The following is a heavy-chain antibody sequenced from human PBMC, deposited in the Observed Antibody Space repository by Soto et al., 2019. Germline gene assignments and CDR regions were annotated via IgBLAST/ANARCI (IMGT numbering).Heavy chain of an antibody. V-gene: IGHV3-23*01. D-gene: IGHD3-10*01. J-gene: IGHJ6*02. CDR2: LDGAGGST. CDR3: AAPRDEYGSGVSWFTYGMDI. CDR1: GFTFSDYA. Sequence: VGSLRLSCLASGFTFSDYAMTWVRHVPGRGLEWVASLDGAGGSTYYADSVRGRFTISRDNSQNTLFLQMKRLTVDDTAIYYCAAPRDEYGSGVSWFTYGMDIWGQGTTVTVSS.